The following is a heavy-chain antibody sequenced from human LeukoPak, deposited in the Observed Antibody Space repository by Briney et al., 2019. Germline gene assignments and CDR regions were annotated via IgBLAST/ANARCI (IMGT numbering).Heavy chain of an antibody. CDR1: GGSFSGYY. Sequence: SETLSLTCAVYGGSFSGYYWSWIRQPPGKGLEWIGSIYYSGSTYYNPSLKCRVTISVDTSKNQFSLKLSSVTAADPAVYYCARVHYYYYMDVWGKGTTVTVSS. CDR3: ARVHYYYYMDV. CDR2: IYYSGST. V-gene: IGHV4-34*01. J-gene: IGHJ6*03.